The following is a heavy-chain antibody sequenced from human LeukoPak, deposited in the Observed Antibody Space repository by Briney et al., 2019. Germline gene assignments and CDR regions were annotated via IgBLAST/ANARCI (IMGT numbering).Heavy chain of an antibody. J-gene: IGHJ4*02. V-gene: IGHV3-23*01. D-gene: IGHD3-9*01. Sequence: PGGSLSLSCAASGFTFNIYAMSWVRQAPGGGVEWVSAISGSVGRTYYGGSGKGRFTISRDNSKNTLYLQMNSLRAEDTAIYYCAKGTTYYDVLTGYGYPYYFDYWGQGTLVTVSS. CDR3: AKGTTYYDVLTGYGYPYYFDY. CDR2: ISGSVGRT. CDR1: GFTFNIYA.